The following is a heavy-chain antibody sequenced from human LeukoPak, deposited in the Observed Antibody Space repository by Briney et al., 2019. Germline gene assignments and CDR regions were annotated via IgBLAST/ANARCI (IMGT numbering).Heavy chain of an antibody. CDR3: ARDGGSSTKEPTGGYYYYGMDV. D-gene: IGHD1-1*01. CDR1: GFTVSNNY. J-gene: IGHJ6*02. Sequence: GGSLRLSCAASGFTVSNNYMSWVRQAPGKGLEWVSLIYSDGSTSYTGSVKGRFTISRDNSKNTLSLQLNSLRAEDTAVYYCARDGGSSTKEPTGGYYYYGMDVWGQGTTVTVSS. V-gene: IGHV3-53*01. CDR2: IYSDGST.